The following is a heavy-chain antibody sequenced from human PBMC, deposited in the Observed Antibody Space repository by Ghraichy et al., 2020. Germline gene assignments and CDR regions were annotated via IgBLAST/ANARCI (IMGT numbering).Heavy chain of an antibody. J-gene: IGHJ4*02. CDR2: IYYSGIT. V-gene: IGHV4-39*01. CDR3: ATLTARVVMFDY. CDR1: GGSISSSSYY. Sequence: SETLSLTCTVSGGSISSSSYYWGWIRQPPGKGLEWIGIIYYSGITYYNPSLKSRITISVYTSKNQFSLKLSSVTAADTAVYYCATLTARVVMFDYWGQGTLVTVSS. D-gene: IGHD3-16*02.